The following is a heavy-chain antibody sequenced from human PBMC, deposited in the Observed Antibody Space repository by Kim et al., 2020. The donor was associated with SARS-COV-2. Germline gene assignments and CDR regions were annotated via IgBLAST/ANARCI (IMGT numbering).Heavy chain of an antibody. CDR3: TRRGLRFGMDV. CDR2: INGDESVT. CDR1: GFYLRYFW. V-gene: IGHV3-74*01. J-gene: IGHJ6*02. Sequence: GGSLRLSCAASGFYLRYFWMHWVRQAPGKGLEWISGINGDESVTNYADSVKGRFTISRDDAKNTLFLQMDSLRGDDTAVYFCTRRGLRFGMDVWGQGITVSVS.